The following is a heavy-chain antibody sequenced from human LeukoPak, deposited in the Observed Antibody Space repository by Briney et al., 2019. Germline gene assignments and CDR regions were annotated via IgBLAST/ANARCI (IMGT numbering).Heavy chain of an antibody. CDR2: ISWNSGSI. D-gene: IGHD3-22*01. V-gene: IGHV3-9*01. CDR3: AKGDSSGYSTPVDY. J-gene: IGHJ4*02. Sequence: GGSLRLSCAASGFTFDDYAMHWVRQAPGKGLEWVSGISWNSGSIGYADSVKGRFTISRDNAKSSLYLQMNSLRAEDTALYYCAKGDSSGYSTPVDYWGQGTLVTVSS. CDR1: GFTFDDYA.